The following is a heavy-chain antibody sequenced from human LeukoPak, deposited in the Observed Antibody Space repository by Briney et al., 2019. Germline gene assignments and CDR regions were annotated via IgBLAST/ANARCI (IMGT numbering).Heavy chain of an antibody. Sequence: GGSLKLSCAASGFTFSGSAMHWVRQASGKGLEWVGRIRSKANSYATAYAASVKGRFTISRDDSKNTAYLQMNSLKTEDTAVYYCARLLEGIAAAGTWGQGTLVTVSS. CDR1: GFTFSGSA. D-gene: IGHD6-13*01. V-gene: IGHV3-73*01. CDR3: ARLLEGIAAAGT. J-gene: IGHJ4*02. CDR2: IRSKANSYAT.